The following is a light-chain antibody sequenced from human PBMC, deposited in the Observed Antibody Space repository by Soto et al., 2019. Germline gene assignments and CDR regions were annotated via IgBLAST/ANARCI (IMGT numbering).Light chain of an antibody. CDR1: QSIRSS. J-gene: IGKJ1*01. CDR2: DAS. Sequence: DIQMTQAPSTLSGSVGDRATITCRASQSIRSSLAWCHHEPWKAPKLLIYDASNLDSGVPSRFSGGGSGTEFSLTISNLQPDDSATYYCQRYENYWTFGQGTKVDIK. CDR3: QRYENYWT. V-gene: IGKV1-5*01.